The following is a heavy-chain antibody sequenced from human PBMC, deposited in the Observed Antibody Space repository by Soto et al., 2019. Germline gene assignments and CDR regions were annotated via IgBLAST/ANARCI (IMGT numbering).Heavy chain of an antibody. Sequence: SVKVSCKASGGTFSSYAISWVRQAPGQGLEWMGGIIPIFGTANYAQKFQGRVTITADKSTSTAYMELSSLRSEDTAVYYCARAQGAATYYYDSSAPNWFDPWGQGTLVTVSS. J-gene: IGHJ5*02. CDR3: ARAQGAATYYYDSSAPNWFDP. D-gene: IGHD3-22*01. V-gene: IGHV1-69*06. CDR1: GGTFSSYA. CDR2: IIPIFGTA.